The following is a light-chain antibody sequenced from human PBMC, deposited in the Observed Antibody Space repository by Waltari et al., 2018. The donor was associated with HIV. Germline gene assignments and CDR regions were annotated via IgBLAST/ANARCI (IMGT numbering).Light chain of an antibody. Sequence: SALTQPPSASGSPGQPVTLSSPGTTADVGGYTHVSWYQQHPGKAPKFLIFEVNQRPSGVPNRFSGSKSGNTASLTVSGLQAEDEAHYYCVSYAGVNDRWAFGGGTKLTV. CDR1: TADVGGYTH. V-gene: IGLV2-8*01. CDR3: VSYAGVNDRWA. CDR2: EVN. J-gene: IGLJ3*02.